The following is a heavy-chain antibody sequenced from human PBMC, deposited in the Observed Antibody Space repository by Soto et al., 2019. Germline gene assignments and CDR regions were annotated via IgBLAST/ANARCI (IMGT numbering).Heavy chain of an antibody. CDR1: GFTFSSYW. J-gene: IGHJ5*02. D-gene: IGHD3-16*01. V-gene: IGHV3-7*01. CDR2: IKQEGSEK. Sequence: EAQLVESGGGLVQPGGSLRVSCAVSGFTFSSYWMSWVRQAPGKGLEWVAKIKQEGSEKDYVDSVKGRFTISRDNASNSLFLHMYSLSAEDTAVYYCARGGRDAYNWFDPWGQGTLVTVSS. CDR3: ARGGRDAYNWFDP.